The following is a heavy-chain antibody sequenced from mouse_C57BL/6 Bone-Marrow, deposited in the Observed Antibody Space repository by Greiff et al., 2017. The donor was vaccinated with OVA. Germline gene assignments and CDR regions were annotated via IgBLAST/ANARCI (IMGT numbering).Heavy chain of an antibody. D-gene: IGHD2-4*01. CDR2: IYPGDGDT. CDR3: AREALIYYYAMDY. CDR1: GYAFSSSW. J-gene: IGHJ4*01. V-gene: IGHV1-82*01. Sequence: VQLQQSGPELVKPGASVKISCKASGYAFSSSWLNWVKQRPGKGLEWIGRIYPGDGDTNYNGKFKGKATLTADKSSSTAYMQLSSLTSEDSAVYFCAREALIYYYAMDYWGQGTSVTVSS.